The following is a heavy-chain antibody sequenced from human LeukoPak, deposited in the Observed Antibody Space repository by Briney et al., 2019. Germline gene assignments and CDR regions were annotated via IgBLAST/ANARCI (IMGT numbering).Heavy chain of an antibody. CDR1: GFILSRYA. D-gene: IGHD6-13*01. Sequence: GGSLRLSCAASGFILSRYAMRWVRQAPRKGLEWVSAISGSGGSTHYADSVKGRFTISRDNSKNTLYLQMNSLRAEDTAVYYCAKEDPWYGYWGQGTLVTVSS. J-gene: IGHJ4*02. CDR2: ISGSGGST. CDR3: AKEDPWYGY. V-gene: IGHV3-23*01.